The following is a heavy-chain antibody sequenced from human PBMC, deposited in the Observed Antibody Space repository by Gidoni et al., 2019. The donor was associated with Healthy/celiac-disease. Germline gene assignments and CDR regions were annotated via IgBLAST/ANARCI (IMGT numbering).Heavy chain of an antibody. J-gene: IGHJ2*01. CDR1: GGSLSSSRYY. V-gene: IGHV4-39*01. D-gene: IGHD4-17*01. CDR3: ARLAPDDYGDYVSWYFDL. Sequence: QLQLQESGPGLVKPSETLSLTCTFSGGSLSSSRYYWGWIRQPPGTGLEWIGSIYYSGSTYYNPSLKSRVTISVDTSKNQFSLKLSSVTAADTAVYYCARLAPDDYGDYVSWYFDLWGRGTLVTVSS. CDR2: IYYSGST.